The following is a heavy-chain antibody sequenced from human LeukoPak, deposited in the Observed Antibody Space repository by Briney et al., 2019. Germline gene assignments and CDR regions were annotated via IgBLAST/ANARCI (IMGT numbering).Heavy chain of an antibody. J-gene: IGHJ4*02. Sequence: GASVKVSCKASSYTFTSYGISWVRQAPGQGLEWMGWISAYNGNTNYAQKLQGRVTMTTDTSTSTAYMELRSLRSDDTAVYYCARGVYYDILTGYYTLFDYWGQGTLVTVSS. D-gene: IGHD3-9*01. V-gene: IGHV1-18*01. CDR3: ARGVYYDILTGYYTLFDY. CDR2: ISAYNGNT. CDR1: SYTFTSYG.